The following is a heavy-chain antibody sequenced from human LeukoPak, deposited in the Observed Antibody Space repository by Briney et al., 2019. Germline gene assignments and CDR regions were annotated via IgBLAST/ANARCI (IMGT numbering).Heavy chain of an antibody. V-gene: IGHV3-23*01. Sequence: PGGSLRLSCGTSGFTFTSHVMGWVRQAPGKGLEWVSGISGSGGSTFYADSVKGRITISRDNSNNRVYLQMNSLRAEDTAGYYCARGWSYFGSGSNYPTYFDSWGQGALVTVSS. D-gene: IGHD3-10*01. J-gene: IGHJ4*02. CDR2: ISGSGGST. CDR1: GFTFTSHV. CDR3: ARGWSYFGSGSNYPTYFDS.